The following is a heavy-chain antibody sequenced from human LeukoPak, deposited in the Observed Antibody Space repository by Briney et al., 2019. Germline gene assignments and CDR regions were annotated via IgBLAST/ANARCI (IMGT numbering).Heavy chain of an antibody. CDR2: IKSKTGDT. J-gene: IGHJ4*02. CDR3: ARRRSGPTDLDY. V-gene: IGHV1-2*03. D-gene: IGHD3-3*01. Sequence: LGDSVTVSCKASGYTFNDYYIYWVRQAPGQGLEWMGWIKSKTGDTKYAQNLQGRVTMTRDTSISTAYMEMSSLTSDDTAVYYCARRRSGPTDLDYWGQGTLVTVSS. CDR1: GYTFNDYY.